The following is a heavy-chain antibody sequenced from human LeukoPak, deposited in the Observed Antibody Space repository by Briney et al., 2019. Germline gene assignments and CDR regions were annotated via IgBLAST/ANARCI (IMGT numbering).Heavy chain of an antibody. CDR2: VNHSGST. D-gene: IGHD6-13*01. CDR3: ARGEAAAGPMDYMDV. V-gene: IGHV4-34*01. CDR1: GGSFSGYY. J-gene: IGHJ6*03. Sequence: PSETLSLTCAVYGGSFSGYYWSWIRQPPGKGLGWIGEVNHSGSTNYNPSLKSRVTMSVDTSKNQFSLKPSSVTAADTAVYYCARGEAAAGPMDYMDVWDTGATVTVSS.